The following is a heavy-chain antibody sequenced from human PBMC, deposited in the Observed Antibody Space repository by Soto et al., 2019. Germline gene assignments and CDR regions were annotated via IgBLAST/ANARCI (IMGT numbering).Heavy chain of an antibody. CDR2: ILPIVGIA. Sequence: QVQLVQSGAEVKKPGSSVKVSCKASEGTFSSYTISWVRQAPGQGLEWMGSILPIVGIANYAQKFQGRVTITADKDTSAAYMELSSLRSEDTAVYYCASGLLYSNGGSEYYYYYMDVGGKGTTVTVSS. J-gene: IGHJ6*03. D-gene: IGHD4-4*01. CDR3: ASGLLYSNGGSEYYYYYMDV. V-gene: IGHV1-69*02. CDR1: EGTFSSYT.